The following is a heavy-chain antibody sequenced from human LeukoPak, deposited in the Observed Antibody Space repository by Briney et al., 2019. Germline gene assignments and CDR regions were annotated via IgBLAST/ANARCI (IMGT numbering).Heavy chain of an antibody. CDR2: IYYSGST. V-gene: IGHV4-39*01. D-gene: IGHD2-15*01. Sequence: PSETLSLTCTVSGGSISSASYYWGWIRQPPGKGLEWIGSIYYSGSTYYNPSLKSRATISVDTSKNQLSLKLSSVTAADTAVYYCARLRRYCSGGSCYKVAGVHYFDYWGQGTLVTVSS. CDR1: GGSISSASYY. J-gene: IGHJ4*02. CDR3: ARLRRYCSGGSCYKVAGVHYFDY.